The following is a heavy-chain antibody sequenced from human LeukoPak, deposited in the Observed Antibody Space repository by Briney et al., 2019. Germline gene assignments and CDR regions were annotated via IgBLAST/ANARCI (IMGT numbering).Heavy chain of an antibody. D-gene: IGHD3-10*01. CDR1: GGSISSSSYY. CDR3: TSLHGMGIRAPLWDY. V-gene: IGHV4-39*07. Sequence: SETLSLTCTVSGGSISSSSYYWGWIRQPPGKGLEWIGSIYHDGTTYYSAPLKSRVTISVNTSKNQFSMEMTSVTAAYTAVYFCTSLHGMGIRAPLWDYWGQGNLVTVSS. CDR2: IYHDGTT. J-gene: IGHJ4*02.